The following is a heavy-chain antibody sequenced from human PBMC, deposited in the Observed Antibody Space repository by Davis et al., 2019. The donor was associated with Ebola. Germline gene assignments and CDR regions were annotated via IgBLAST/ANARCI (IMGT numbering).Heavy chain of an antibody. D-gene: IGHD6-19*01. V-gene: IGHV3-11*01. J-gene: IGHJ5*02. CDR3: ARGPGIAVAGT. Sequence: GESLKISCAVSGFTFSDYYMSWIRQAPGKGLEWVSYISRSGSTIYYADSVKGRFTISRDNAKNSLYLQMNSLRVEDTAVYFCARGPGIAVAGTWGQGTLVTVSS. CDR2: ISRSGSTI. CDR1: GFTFSDYY.